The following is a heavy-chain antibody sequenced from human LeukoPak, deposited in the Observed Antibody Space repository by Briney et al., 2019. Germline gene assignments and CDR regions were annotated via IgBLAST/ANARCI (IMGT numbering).Heavy chain of an antibody. CDR2: IYTSGST. V-gene: IGHV4-4*07. CDR1: GGSISSYY. D-gene: IGHD6-19*01. Sequence: SETLSLTCTVSGGSISSYYWSWIRQPAGKGLEWIGRIYTSGSTNYNPSLKSRVTMSVDTPKNQFSLKLSSVTAADTAVYYCATERRYSSGRWDYYFDYWGQGTLVTVSS. CDR3: ATERRYSSGRWDYYFDY. J-gene: IGHJ4*02.